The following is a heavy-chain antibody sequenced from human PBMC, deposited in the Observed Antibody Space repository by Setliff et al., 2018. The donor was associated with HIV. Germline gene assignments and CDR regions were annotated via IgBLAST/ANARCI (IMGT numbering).Heavy chain of an antibody. V-gene: IGHV3-48*03. CDR3: ARVLIAATGWCEY. J-gene: IGHJ4*02. CDR1: GFIFSDYK. Sequence: GGSLRLSCAASGFIFSDYKMNWVRQAPGKGLEWVSYISTSGDSMYHADSVKGRFTISRDNAKNTLFLQMNSLRAEDTAVSCCARVLIAATGWCEYWGQGTLVTVSS. CDR2: ISTSGDSM. D-gene: IGHD2-15*01.